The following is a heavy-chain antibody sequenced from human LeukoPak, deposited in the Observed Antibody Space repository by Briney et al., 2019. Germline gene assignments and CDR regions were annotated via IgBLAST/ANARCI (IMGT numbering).Heavy chain of an antibody. V-gene: IGHV1-46*01. CDR2: INPSGGST. J-gene: IGHJ6*03. CDR3: ARGGGYSGYDDYYYYYMDV. D-gene: IGHD5-12*01. CDR1: GYTFTSYY. Sequence: ASVKVSCKASGYTFTSYYMHWVRQAPGQGLEWMGIINPSGGSTSYAQKFQGRVTMTRDTSTSTVYMKLSSLRSEDTAVYYCARGGGYSGYDDYYYYYMDVWGKGTTVTVSS.